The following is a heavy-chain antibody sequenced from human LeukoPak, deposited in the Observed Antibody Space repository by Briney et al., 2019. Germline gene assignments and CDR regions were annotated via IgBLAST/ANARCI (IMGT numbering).Heavy chain of an antibody. J-gene: IGHJ4*02. Sequence: GGSLRLSCAASGFTFSSYAMSWVRQAPGKGLEWVSAISGSGGSTYYADSVKGRFTISRDNAKDSLYLQMNNLRAEDTAVYYCAGGPQYGGSFAYWGQGTLVTVSS. CDR1: GFTFSSYA. V-gene: IGHV3-23*01. CDR2: ISGSGGST. D-gene: IGHD1-26*01. CDR3: AGGPQYGGSFAY.